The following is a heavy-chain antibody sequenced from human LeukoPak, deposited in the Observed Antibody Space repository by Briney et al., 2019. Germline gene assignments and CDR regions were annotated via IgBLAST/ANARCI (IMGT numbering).Heavy chain of an antibody. CDR2: ISYDGSNK. CDR3: ARDSQPYYDYVWGSYRPLPYYFDY. J-gene: IGHJ4*02. CDR1: GFTFSSYA. V-gene: IGHV3-30-3*01. D-gene: IGHD3-16*02. Sequence: GGSLRLSCAASGFTFSSYAMHWVRQAPGKGLEWVAVISYDGSNKYYADSVKGRFTISRDNSKNTLYLQMNSLRAEDTAVYYCARDSQPYYDYVWGSYRPLPYYFDYWGQGTLVTASS.